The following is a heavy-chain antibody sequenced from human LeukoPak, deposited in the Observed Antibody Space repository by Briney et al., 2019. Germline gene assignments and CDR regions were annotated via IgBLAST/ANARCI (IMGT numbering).Heavy chain of an antibody. Sequence: GGSLRLSCAASGFTVSSNYMSWVRQAPGKVLGWVSYISSSSSIIYYADSVKGQFTISRDNAKNSLYLQMNSLRAEDTAVYYCARGLWKWELQQGGGMDVWGQGTTVTVSS. V-gene: IGHV3-48*01. CDR2: ISSSSSII. D-gene: IGHD1-26*01. CDR1: GFTVSSNY. CDR3: ARGLWKWELQQGGGMDV. J-gene: IGHJ6*02.